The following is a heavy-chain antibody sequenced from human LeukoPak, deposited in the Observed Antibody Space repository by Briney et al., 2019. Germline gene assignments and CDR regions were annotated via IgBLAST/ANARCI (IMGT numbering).Heavy chain of an antibody. Sequence: GGSLRLSCAASGFTFSSYWMSWVRQAPGKGLEWVANIKQDGSEKHYVDSVKGRFTISRDNSQNTVFLQMNSLRVKDTAIYYCARDAQRGFDYSNSLKNWGHGTLVTVSS. CDR2: IKQDGSEK. D-gene: IGHD4-11*01. CDR1: GFTFSSYW. V-gene: IGHV3-7*01. CDR3: ARDAQRGFDYSNSLKN. J-gene: IGHJ4*01.